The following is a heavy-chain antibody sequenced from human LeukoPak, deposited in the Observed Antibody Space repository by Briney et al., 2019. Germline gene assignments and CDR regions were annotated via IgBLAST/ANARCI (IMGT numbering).Heavy chain of an antibody. J-gene: IGHJ5*02. D-gene: IGHD4-17*01. CDR1: GGSISSYY. Sequence: SETLSLTCTVSGGSISSYYWSWIRQPPGKGLEWIGYIYYSGSTNYNPSLKSRVTISVDTSKNQFSLKLSSVTAADTAVYYCARATRTVTTVWGGTNWFDPWGQGTLVTVSS. CDR3: ARATRTVTTVWGGTNWFDP. CDR2: IYYSGST. V-gene: IGHV4-59*01.